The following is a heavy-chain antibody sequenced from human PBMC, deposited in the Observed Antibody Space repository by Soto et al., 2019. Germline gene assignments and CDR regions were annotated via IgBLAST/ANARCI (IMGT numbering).Heavy chain of an antibody. V-gene: IGHV1-2*04. CDR1: GYTFTGYY. CDR2: INPNSGGT. J-gene: IGHJ6*02. CDR3: ARLPSAAACTDYYYGMDV. D-gene: IGHD6-13*01. Sequence: GASVKVCCKASGYTFTGYYMHWVRQAPGQGLEWMGWINPNSGGTNYAQKFQGWVTMTRDTSISTAYMELSRLRSDDTAVYYCARLPSAAACTDYYYGMDVWGQGTTVTVSS.